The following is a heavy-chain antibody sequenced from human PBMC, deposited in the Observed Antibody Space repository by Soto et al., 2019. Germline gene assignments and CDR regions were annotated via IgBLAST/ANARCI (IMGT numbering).Heavy chain of an antibody. CDR3: AKASCSGGSCYPHFDY. CDR1: GFTFSSYA. V-gene: IGHV3-23*01. CDR2: ISGSGGST. Sequence: GGSLRLSCAASGFTFSSYAMSWVRQAPGKGLEWVSAISGSGGSTYYADSVKGRFTISRDNSKNTLYLQMNSLRAEDTAVYYCAKASCSGGSCYPHFDYWGQGTLVTVSS. D-gene: IGHD2-15*01. J-gene: IGHJ4*02.